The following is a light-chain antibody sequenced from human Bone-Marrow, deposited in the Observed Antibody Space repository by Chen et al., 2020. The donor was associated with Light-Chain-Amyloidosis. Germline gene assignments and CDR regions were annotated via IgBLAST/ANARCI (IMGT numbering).Light chain of an antibody. J-gene: IGKJ4*01. CDR1: QSISTY. V-gene: IGKV1-39*01. CDR2: AAS. Sequence: IQMTQSPSSLSASIGDRVTLTCRASQSISTYLNWYQQKPGKAPKLLIYAASSLQSGVPSRFSGSGSGTEFTLTISSLQPDDFETYYCQQSYITPQVTFGGGTKVEIK. CDR3: QQSYITPQVT.